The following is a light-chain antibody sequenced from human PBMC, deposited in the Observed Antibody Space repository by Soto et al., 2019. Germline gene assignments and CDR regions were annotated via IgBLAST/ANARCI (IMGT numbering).Light chain of an antibody. CDR2: DAS. CDR3: QQRSNRPPYT. Sequence: EIVLTQSPATLSLSPGERATLSCRASQSVSSYLAWYQQQPGQAPRLLIYDASTRDTGIPARFSGSGSGTDFTLTISSLEPEDVSVYYCQQRSNRPPYTFGQGTKLEIK. V-gene: IGKV3-11*01. CDR1: QSVSSY. J-gene: IGKJ2*01.